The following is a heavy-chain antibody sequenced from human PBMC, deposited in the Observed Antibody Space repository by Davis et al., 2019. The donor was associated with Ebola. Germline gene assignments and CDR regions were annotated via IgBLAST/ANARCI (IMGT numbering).Heavy chain of an antibody. Sequence: ASVKVSCKASGYTFTSYGISWVRQAPGQGLEWMGWISAYNGNTNYAQKLQGRVTLTTDTSTSTAYMELRSLRSDDTAVYYCARLDSSGWSVKFDYWGQGTLVTASS. V-gene: IGHV1-18*01. D-gene: IGHD6-19*01. CDR2: ISAYNGNT. J-gene: IGHJ4*02. CDR3: ARLDSSGWSVKFDY. CDR1: GYTFTSYG.